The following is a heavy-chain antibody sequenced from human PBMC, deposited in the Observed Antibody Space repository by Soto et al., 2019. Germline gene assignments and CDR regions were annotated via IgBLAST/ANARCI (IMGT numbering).Heavy chain of an antibody. Sequence: QVQLQESGPGLVKPSQTLSLTCTVSGGSVSSGGYYWSWIRQHPGKGLEWIGYISYSGSTYYNPSLKRRPTISVDTSKNHFSLTLSSVTAADTAVYYCARALPSYYCYGMDVWGQGTTVTVSS. J-gene: IGHJ6*02. CDR2: ISYSGST. V-gene: IGHV4-31*03. CDR3: ARALPSYYCYGMDV. CDR1: GGSVSSGGYY.